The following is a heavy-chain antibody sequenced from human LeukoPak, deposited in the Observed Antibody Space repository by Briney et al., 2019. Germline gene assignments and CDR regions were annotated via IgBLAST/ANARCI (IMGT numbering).Heavy chain of an antibody. D-gene: IGHD3-3*01. J-gene: IGHJ5*02. CDR3: ARVMGYSYDFWSGYYSNWFDP. CDR2: INHSGST. V-gene: IGHV4-34*01. Sequence: SETLSLTCAVYGGSFSGYYWSWIRQPPGKGLEWIGEINHSGSTNYNPSLKSRVTISVDTSKNQFSLKLSSVTAADTAVYYCARVMGYSYDFWSGYYSNWFDPWGQGALVTVSS. CDR1: GGSFSGYY.